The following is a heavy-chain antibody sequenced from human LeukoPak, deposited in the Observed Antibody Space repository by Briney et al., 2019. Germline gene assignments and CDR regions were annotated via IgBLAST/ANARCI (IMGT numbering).Heavy chain of an antibody. V-gene: IGHV4-34*01. J-gene: IGHJ2*01. D-gene: IGHD5-24*01. CDR3: ARDRRRDGYNRNWYFDL. CDR1: GGSFSGYY. CDR2: INHSGST. Sequence: SETLSLTCAVYGGSFSGYYWSWIRQPPGKGLEWIGEINHSGSTNYNPSLKSRVTISVDTSKNQFSLKLSSVTAADTAVYYCARDRRRDGYNRNWYFDLWGRGTLVTVSS.